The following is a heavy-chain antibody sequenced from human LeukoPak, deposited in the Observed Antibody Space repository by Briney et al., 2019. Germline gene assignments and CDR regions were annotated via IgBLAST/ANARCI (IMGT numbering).Heavy chain of an antibody. CDR1: GGSISSYY. V-gene: IGHV4-59*01. CDR2: IYYSGST. J-gene: IGHJ6*03. D-gene: IGHD3-3*01. Sequence: SETLSLTCTVSGGSISSYYWSWIRQPPGKGLEWIGYIYYSGSTNYNPSLKSRVTISVDTSKNQFSLKLSSVTAADTAVYYCARARLGYYDFWSGYPFYYYMDVWGKGTTVTVSS. CDR3: ARARLGYYDFWSGYPFYYYMDV.